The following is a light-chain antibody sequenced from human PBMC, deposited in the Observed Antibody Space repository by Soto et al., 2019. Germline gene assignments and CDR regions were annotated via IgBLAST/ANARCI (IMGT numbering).Light chain of an antibody. CDR3: EPVGSSRIS. Sequence: EMVLTQSPGTLSLSPGERATLSCRASQSVNSSYLVCYQQRPGQAPKLLIYGASSRAAGIPDSFSVSASGADFTLTITTLEPIDFAQYYCEPVGSSRISSGQRTLLEIK. CDR2: GAS. CDR1: QSVNSSY. J-gene: IGKJ5*01. V-gene: IGKV3-20*01.